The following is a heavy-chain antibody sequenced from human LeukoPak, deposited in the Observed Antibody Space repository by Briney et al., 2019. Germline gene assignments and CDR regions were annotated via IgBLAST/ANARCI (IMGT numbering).Heavy chain of an antibody. J-gene: IGHJ6*03. CDR2: IYSGGST. V-gene: IGHV3-66*01. CDR1: GFTVSSNY. D-gene: IGHD2-2*01. CDR3: ARSKGYCSSTSCYAVSSYYYYMDV. Sequence: GGSLRLSCAASGFTVSSNYMSWVRQAPGKGLEWVSVIYSGGSTYYADSVKGRFTISRDNAKNTLYLQMNSLRAEDTAVYYCARSKGYCSSTSCYAVSSYYYYMDVWGKGTTVTVSS.